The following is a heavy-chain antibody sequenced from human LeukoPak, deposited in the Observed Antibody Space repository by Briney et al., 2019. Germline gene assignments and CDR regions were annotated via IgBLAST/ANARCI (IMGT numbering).Heavy chain of an antibody. D-gene: IGHD3-16*01. CDR1: GYTFTSYG. CDR2: ISANNGDT. J-gene: IGHJ4*02. Sequence: ASVKVSCKASGYTFTSYGIAWVRQAPGQGLQWMGWISANNGDTSYSQKLQGRVTMTTDTSTNTAYMELRSLTSDDTAVYYCARDPPGLTLGSPGDYWGQGTLVTVSS. CDR3: ARDPPGLTLGSPGDY. V-gene: IGHV1-18*01.